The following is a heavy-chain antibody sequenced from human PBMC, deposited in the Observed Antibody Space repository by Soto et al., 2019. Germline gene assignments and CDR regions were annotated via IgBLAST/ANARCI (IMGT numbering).Heavy chain of an antibody. CDR3: ARYNYNGPYYYYMDV. CDR1: GFSLMSYS. Sequence: EVQLVESGGGLVQPGGSQTLSCAVSGFSLMSYSMTWVRQAPGKGLEWVSYISGGSATIYYADSVKGRFTVSRDNDNDVLYMQLSSLSAEDTAVYYCARYNYNGPYYYYMDVWGKGTTVTVSS. D-gene: IGHD3-16*01. V-gene: IGHV3-48*01. J-gene: IGHJ6*03. CDR2: ISGGSATI.